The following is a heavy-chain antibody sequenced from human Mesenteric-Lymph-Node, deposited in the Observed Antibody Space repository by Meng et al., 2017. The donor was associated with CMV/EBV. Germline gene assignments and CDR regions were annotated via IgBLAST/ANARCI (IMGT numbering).Heavy chain of an antibody. J-gene: IGHJ4*02. CDR2: ISHAGTT. D-gene: IGHD6-6*01. CDR3: ARVSSVSSSSL. V-gene: IGHV4-34*01. CDR1: GGSIIGYF. Sequence: LTCGVYGGSIIGYFWSWIRQPPGKGLEWIGEISHAGTTNYNPSLKSRVTLSLDMSKNQFSLNLSSVTAADTAVYYCARVSSVSSSSLWGQGTLVTVSS.